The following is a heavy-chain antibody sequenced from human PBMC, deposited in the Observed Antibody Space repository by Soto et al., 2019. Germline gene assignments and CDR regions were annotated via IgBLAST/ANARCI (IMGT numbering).Heavy chain of an antibody. J-gene: IGHJ6*03. CDR3: AGTTSHYWYYMDV. Sequence: QVQLQESGPGLVKPSQTLSLTCVISGDSVSSNSAAWNWIRQSPSRGLEWLGRTYYRTRWYYDYAVSVRSRITVNPDTSKNQFSQQLTSVTPGDTAVYYCAGTTSHYWYYMDVWGKGTTVTVSS. D-gene: IGHD1-7*01. V-gene: IGHV6-1*01. CDR1: GDSVSSNSAA. CDR2: TYYRTRWYY.